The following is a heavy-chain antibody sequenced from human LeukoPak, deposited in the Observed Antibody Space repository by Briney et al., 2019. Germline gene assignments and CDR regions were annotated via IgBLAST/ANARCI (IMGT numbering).Heavy chain of an antibody. V-gene: IGHV1-46*01. CDR2: INPSDGVI. D-gene: IGHD3-10*01. Sequence: GASVKVSCKASGYTFTRYYMHWVRQAPGQGLEWMGIINPSDGVIDYAQKFQDRVTMTRDTSTSTVYVELSSLRSEDTAVYYCARRGSGSYVLDYWGQGTLVTVS. CDR3: ARRGSGSYVLDY. J-gene: IGHJ4*02. CDR1: GYTFTRYY.